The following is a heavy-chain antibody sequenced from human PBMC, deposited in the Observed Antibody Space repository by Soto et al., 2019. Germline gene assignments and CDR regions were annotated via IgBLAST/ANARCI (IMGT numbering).Heavy chain of an antibody. J-gene: IGHJ6*02. D-gene: IGHD3-9*01. CDR3: ASADILTGYSFYGMDV. Sequence: GGSLRLSCAASGLTFSSYAMSWVRQAPGEGLEWVSAISGSGGSTYYADSVKGRFTISRDNSKNTLYLQMNSLRAEDTAVYYCASADILTGYSFYGMDVWGQGTTVTAP. CDR1: GLTFSSYA. V-gene: IGHV3-23*01. CDR2: ISGSGGST.